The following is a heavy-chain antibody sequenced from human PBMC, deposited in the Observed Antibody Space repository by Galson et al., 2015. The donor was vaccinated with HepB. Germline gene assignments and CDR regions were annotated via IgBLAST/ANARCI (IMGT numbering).Heavy chain of an antibody. J-gene: IGHJ4*02. CDR1: GFTFSSYS. CDR3: ARDGSRIRFLEWYADTPRWHDY. CDR2: ISSSSSTI. V-gene: IGHV3-48*02. D-gene: IGHD3-3*01. Sequence: SLRLSCAASGFTFSSYSMNWVRQAPGKGLEWVSYISSSSSTIYYADSVKGRFTISRDNAKNSLYLQMNSLRDEDTAVYYCARDGSRIRFLEWYADTPRWHDYWGQGTLVTVSS.